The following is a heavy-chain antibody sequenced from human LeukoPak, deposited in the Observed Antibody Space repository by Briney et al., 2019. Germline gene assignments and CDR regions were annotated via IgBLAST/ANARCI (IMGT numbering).Heavy chain of an antibody. CDR3: ARVSGSYTAGFDY. CDR2: IIPIFGTA. J-gene: IGHJ4*02. Sequence: VASVKVSCKASGGTFSSYAISWVRQAPGQGLEWMGGIIPIFGTANYAQKFQGRVTITADESTSTAYMELSSLRSEDTAVYYCARVSGSYTAGFDYWGQGTLVTVSS. D-gene: IGHD1-26*01. V-gene: IGHV1-69*13. CDR1: GGTFSSYA.